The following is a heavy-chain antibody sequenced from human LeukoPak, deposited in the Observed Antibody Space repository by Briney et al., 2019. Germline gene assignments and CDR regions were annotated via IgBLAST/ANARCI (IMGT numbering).Heavy chain of an antibody. CDR2: ISSSSYI. D-gene: IGHD3-16*02. Sequence: GGSLRLSCAASGFTFSSYSMNWVRRAPGKGLEWVSSISSSSYIYYADSVKGRFTISRDNAKNSLYLQMNSLRAEDTAVYYCARGDYYDYVWGSYRNFPFDYWGQGTLVTVSS. V-gene: IGHV3-21*01. J-gene: IGHJ4*02. CDR3: ARGDYYDYVWGSYRNFPFDY. CDR1: GFTFSSYS.